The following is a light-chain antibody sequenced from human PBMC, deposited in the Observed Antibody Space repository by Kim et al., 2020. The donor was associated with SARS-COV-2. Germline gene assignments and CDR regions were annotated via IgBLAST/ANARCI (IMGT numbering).Light chain of an antibody. CDR2: KAS. J-gene: IGKJ2*01. Sequence: DIQMTQSPSTLSASVGDRVTITCRASQSISNWLAWYQHKPGKAPKVLIYKASTLESGVSSRFSGSGSGTEFTLTNSGLQPDDFATYFCQQYFNYMYTFGQGTKLEI. CDR1: QSISNW. V-gene: IGKV1-5*03. CDR3: QQYFNYMYT.